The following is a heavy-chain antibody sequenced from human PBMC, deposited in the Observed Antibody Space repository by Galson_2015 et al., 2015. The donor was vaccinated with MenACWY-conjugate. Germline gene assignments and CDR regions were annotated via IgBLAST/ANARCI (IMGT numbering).Heavy chain of an antibody. Sequence: SLRLSCAASGFSFSSYWMHWVRQPPGKGLVWVSRINGDGASISYADSVKDRLTISRDNAKNTLYLQMNSLRAEDTAIYYCTKAAARYSTSSAFNWFDPWGQGALVTVSS. V-gene: IGHV3-74*01. J-gene: IGHJ5*02. CDR2: INGDGASI. CDR1: GFSFSSYW. D-gene: IGHD6-6*01. CDR3: TKAAARYSTSSAFNWFDP.